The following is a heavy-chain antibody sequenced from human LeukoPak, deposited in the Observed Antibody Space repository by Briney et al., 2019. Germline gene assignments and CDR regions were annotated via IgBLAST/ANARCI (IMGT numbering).Heavy chain of an antibody. CDR2: ISGSGGST. CDR1: GFTFSSYA. V-gene: IGHV3-23*01. J-gene: IGHJ5*02. CDR3: ARDLLNYHELSGRGYSGYDWRP. Sequence: QAGGSLRLSCAASGFTFSSYAMSWVRQAPGKGLEWVSAISGSGGSTYYADSVKGRFTISRDNSKNTLYLQMNSLRAEDTAVYYCARDLLNYHELSGRGYSGYDWRPWGQGTLVTVSS. D-gene: IGHD5-12*01.